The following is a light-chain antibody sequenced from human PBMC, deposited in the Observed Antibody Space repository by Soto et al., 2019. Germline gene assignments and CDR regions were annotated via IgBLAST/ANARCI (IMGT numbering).Light chain of an antibody. J-gene: IGLJ1*01. CDR1: SSDVGGYDY. Sequence: QSALTQPRSVSGSPGQSVTISCTGTSSDVGGYDYVSWYQQHPGKAPKLMIYDVNKRPSGVPDRFSGSKSGNTASLTISGLQAEDEADYYCCSYAGSYTFYVFGTGTKLTV. CDR3: CSYAGSYTFYV. CDR2: DVN. V-gene: IGLV2-11*01.